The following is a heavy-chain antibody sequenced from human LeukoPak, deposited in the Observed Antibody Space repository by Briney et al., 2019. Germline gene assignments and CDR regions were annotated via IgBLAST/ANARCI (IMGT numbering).Heavy chain of an antibody. Sequence: SETLSLTCTVSGGSISSGSYYWSWIRQPAGTGLEWIGRIYTSGSTNYNPSLKSRVTISVDTSKNRFSLKLSSVTAADTAVYYCARYSSGWYGGGYYYYGMDVWGQGTTVTVSS. CDR3: ARYSSGWYGGGYYYYGMDV. V-gene: IGHV4-61*02. J-gene: IGHJ6*02. D-gene: IGHD6-19*01. CDR2: IYTSGST. CDR1: GGSISSGSYY.